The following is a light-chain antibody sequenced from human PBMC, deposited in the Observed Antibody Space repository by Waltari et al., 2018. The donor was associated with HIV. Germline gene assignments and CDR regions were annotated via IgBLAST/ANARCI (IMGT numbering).Light chain of an antibody. J-gene: IGKJ1*01. CDR1: QSLLHRDGKNY. CDR2: FGS. Sequence: DSVLTQSPLTLPVTTGEPASISCRSRQSLLHRDGKNYLDWYLQKPGQSPQLLIYFGSNRSSGVPDRFSGSGSGTDCALKISRVEAEDVGVYYCMQTLQTPRTFGPGTKVEI. V-gene: IGKV2-28*01. CDR3: MQTLQTPRT.